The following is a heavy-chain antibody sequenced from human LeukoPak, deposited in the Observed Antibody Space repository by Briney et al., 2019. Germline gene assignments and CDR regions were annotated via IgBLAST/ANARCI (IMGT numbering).Heavy chain of an antibody. CDR1: GYTFTSYG. CDR3: ARWSLVVRPTALHPPDY. CDR2: ISTYNGHT. D-gene: IGHD2-2*01. V-gene: IGHV1-18*01. Sequence: ASVKVSCKASGYTFTSYGFSWVRQAPGQGLEWMGWISTYNGHTNYAQNLQGRVTMTTDTSTSTAYMELRSLRSDDTAVYYCARWSLVVRPTALHPPDYWGQGTLVTVSS. J-gene: IGHJ4*02.